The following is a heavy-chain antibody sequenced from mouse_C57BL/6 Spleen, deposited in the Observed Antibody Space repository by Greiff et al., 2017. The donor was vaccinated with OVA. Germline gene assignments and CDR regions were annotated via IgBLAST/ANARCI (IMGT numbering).Heavy chain of an antibody. CDR1: GFTFSDFY. Sequence: EVKVVDSGGGLVQSGRSLRLSCATSGFTFSDFYMEWVRQAPGKGLEWISASRNKANDYTTEYSASVKGRFIVSRDTSQSILYLQMNAVRADDTAIYYCARNYYGSSYDWYFDVWGTGTTVTVSS. CDR2: SRNKANDYTT. D-gene: IGHD1-1*01. CDR3: ARNYYGSSYDWYFDV. V-gene: IGHV7-1*01. J-gene: IGHJ1*03.